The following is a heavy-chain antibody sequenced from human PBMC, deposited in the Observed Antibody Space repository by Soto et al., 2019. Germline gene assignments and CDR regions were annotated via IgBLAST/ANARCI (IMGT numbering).Heavy chain of an antibody. CDR2: IYPGDSDT. J-gene: IGHJ3*01. Sequence: VATLKISCQASGYNYSTYWICWVRHMPGRRLECMVIIYPGDSDTRYSPTFEGRVTIAADRSISTAYLQWRSLKASDSAMYYCARIYYDDSGFYYGDSFDFWGQGTMVTVSS. CDR3: ARIYYDDSGFYYGDSFDF. D-gene: IGHD3-22*01. CDR1: GYNYSTYW. V-gene: IGHV5-51*01.